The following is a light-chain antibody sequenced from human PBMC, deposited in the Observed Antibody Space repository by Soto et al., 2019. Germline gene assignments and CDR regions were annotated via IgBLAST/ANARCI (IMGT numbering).Light chain of an antibody. J-gene: IGKJ1*01. V-gene: IGKV3-11*01. CDR1: QSVSSN. Sequence: DIVMTQSPGSLSVSPGERATLLCRASQSVSSNLAWYQQKPGQAPRLLVYDVSNRATGIPARFSGGGSGTDFTLTISNLEPEDFAVYYCQQRSDWPWTFGQGTKVDIK. CDR2: DVS. CDR3: QQRSDWPWT.